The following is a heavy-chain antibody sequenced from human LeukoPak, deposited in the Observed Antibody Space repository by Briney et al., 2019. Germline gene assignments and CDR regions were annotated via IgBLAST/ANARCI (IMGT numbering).Heavy chain of an antibody. CDR2: IYYSGST. J-gene: IGHJ4*02. CDR3: ARAPRYDFWSGYYTDFDY. V-gene: IGHV4-31*03. D-gene: IGHD3-3*01. CDR1: GGSISSGGYY. Sequence: MASETLSLTCTVSGGSISSGGYYWSWIRQHPGKGLEWIGYIYYSGSTYYNPSLKSRVTISVDTSKNQFSLKLSSVTAADTAVYYCARAPRYDFWSGYYTDFDYWGQGTLVTVSS.